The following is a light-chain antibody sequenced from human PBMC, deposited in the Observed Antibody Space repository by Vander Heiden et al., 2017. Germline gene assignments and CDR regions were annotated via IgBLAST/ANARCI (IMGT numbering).Light chain of an antibody. J-gene: IGLJ2*01. CDR3: AAWDDSLNGVV. CDR2: SNN. Sequence: QSVLTQPPSASGTPGQRVTISCSGSSSNIGSNTVNWYQQLHGTAPKLLIYSNNQRPSGVPDRFSGSKSGTSASLAISGLQSEDEADYYCAAWDDSLNGVVFGGGTKLTVL. V-gene: IGLV1-44*01. CDR1: SSNIGSNT.